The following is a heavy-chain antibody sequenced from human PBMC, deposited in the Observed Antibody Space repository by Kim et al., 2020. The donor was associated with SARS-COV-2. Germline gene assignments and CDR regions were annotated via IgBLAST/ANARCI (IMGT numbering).Heavy chain of an antibody. J-gene: IGHJ4*02. V-gene: IGHV4-31*03. CDR3: ARAFTYYYDSRGFAY. D-gene: IGHD3-22*01. Sequence: SETLSLTCTVSGGSISSGGYYWSWIRQHPGKGLEWIGYIYYSGSTYYNPSLKSRVTISVDTSKNQFSLKLSSVTAADTAVYYCARAFTYYYDSRGFAYWGQRTLVTVSP. CDR1: GGSISSGGYY. CDR2: IYYSGST.